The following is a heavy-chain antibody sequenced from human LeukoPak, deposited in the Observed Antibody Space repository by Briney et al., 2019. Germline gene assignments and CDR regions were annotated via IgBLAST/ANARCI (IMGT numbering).Heavy chain of an antibody. CDR2: IYYSGST. V-gene: IGHV4-59*12. Sequence: SETLSLTCTVSGGSISSYYWSWIRQPPGKGLEWIGYIYYSGSTNYNPSLKSRVTISVDTSKNQFSLKLSSVTAADTAVYYCARPPTTFGYYFDYWGQGTLVTVSS. CDR3: ARPPTTFGYYFDY. J-gene: IGHJ4*02. D-gene: IGHD3-10*02. CDR1: GGSISSYY.